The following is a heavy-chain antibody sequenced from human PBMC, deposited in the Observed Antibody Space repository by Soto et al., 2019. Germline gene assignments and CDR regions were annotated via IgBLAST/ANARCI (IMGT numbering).Heavy chain of an antibody. CDR2: ISYDGSNK. Sequence: GGSLRLSCAASGFTFSSYGMHWVRQAPGKGLEWVAVISYDGSNKYYADSVKGRFTISRDNSKNTLYLQMNSLRAEDTAVYYCAKEHWPPYYYGMDVWGQGTTVTVSS. V-gene: IGHV3-30*18. J-gene: IGHJ6*02. CDR3: AKEHWPPYYYGMDV. D-gene: IGHD1-1*01. CDR1: GFTFSSYG.